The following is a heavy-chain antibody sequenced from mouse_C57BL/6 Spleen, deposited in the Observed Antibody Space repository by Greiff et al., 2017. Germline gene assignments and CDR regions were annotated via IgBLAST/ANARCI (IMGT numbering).Heavy chain of an antibody. J-gene: IGHJ3*01. V-gene: IGHV5-17*01. Sequence: EVQVVESGGGLVKPGGSLKLSCAASGFTFSDYGMHWVRQAPEKGLEWVAYISSGSSTIYYADTVKGRFTISRDNAKNTLFLQMTSLRSEDTAMYYCARGDFDGYLSAYWGQGTLVTVSA. CDR2: ISSGSSTI. D-gene: IGHD2-3*01. CDR1: GFTFSDYG. CDR3: ARGDFDGYLSAY.